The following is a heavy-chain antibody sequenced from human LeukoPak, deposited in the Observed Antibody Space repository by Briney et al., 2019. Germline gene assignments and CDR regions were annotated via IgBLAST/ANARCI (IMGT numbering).Heavy chain of an antibody. J-gene: IGHJ3*02. CDR2: ISSNGGST. D-gene: IGHD2-2*01. CDR3: ARDSITVSVGAFDI. Sequence: GGSLRLSCAASGFTFSHYAMHWVRQAPGKGLEYVSAISSNGGSTYYANSVKGRFTISRDNSKNTLYLQMGSLRAEDMGVYYCARDSITVSVGAFDIWGQGTMVIGSS. V-gene: IGHV3-64*01. CDR1: GFTFSHYA.